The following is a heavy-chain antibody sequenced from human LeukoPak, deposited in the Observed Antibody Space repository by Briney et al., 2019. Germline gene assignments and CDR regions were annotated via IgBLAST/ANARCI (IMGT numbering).Heavy chain of an antibody. D-gene: IGHD3-10*01. J-gene: IGHJ4*02. Sequence: GASVKASCKASGYTFTGYYMHWVRQAPGQGLEWMGWINPNSGGTNYAQKFQGRVTMTRDTSISTAYMELSRLRSDDTAVYYCARERPAPQGYYYGSGSYYWNWGQGTLVTVSS. CDR1: GYTFTGYY. CDR3: ARERPAPQGYYYGSGSYYWN. V-gene: IGHV1-2*02. CDR2: INPNSGGT.